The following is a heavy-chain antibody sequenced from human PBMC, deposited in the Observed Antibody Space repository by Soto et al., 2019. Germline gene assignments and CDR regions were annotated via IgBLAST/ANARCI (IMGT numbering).Heavy chain of an antibody. D-gene: IGHD1-26*01. J-gene: IGHJ4*02. CDR1: GYSFTSLN. CDR3: ARGVTAGVDY. CDR2: MQPSSGRT. Sequence: QLQLVQSGAEVGEPGASGKVSCKASGYSFTSLNINWVRQTTGQGLEWMGWMQPSSGRTGYAQKFQGRVTMTRDTSINTAYMELSSLTSDDTAFYYCARGVTAGVDYWGQGTLVTVSS. V-gene: IGHV1-8*01.